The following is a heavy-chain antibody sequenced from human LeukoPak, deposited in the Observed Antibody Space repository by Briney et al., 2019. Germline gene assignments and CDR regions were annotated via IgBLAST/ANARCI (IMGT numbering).Heavy chain of an antibody. V-gene: IGHV3-23*01. CDR3: AKTDSGGSYFRFDY. D-gene: IGHD3-22*01. Sequence: PGGSLRLSCVVSRFTFNNYAMGWVRQAPGKGLEWVSAISGSGGSTYYADSVKGRFTISRDNSNNTLFLQMNSLRDEDMAVYYCAKTDSGGSYFRFDYWGQGTLVTVSS. J-gene: IGHJ4*02. CDR2: ISGSGGST. CDR1: RFTFNNYA.